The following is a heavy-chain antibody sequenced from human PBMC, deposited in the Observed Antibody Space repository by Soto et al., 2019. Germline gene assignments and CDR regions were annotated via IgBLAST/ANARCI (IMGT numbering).Heavy chain of an antibody. CDR3: ARGYGDYIPDAFNI. D-gene: IGHD4-17*01. CDR2: ITTYSTSI. Sequence: EVQLVESGGGLVKPGGSLRLSCAASGFTFSSYSMNWVRQAPGEGLEWVSSITTYSTSIYYADSVKGRFTLSRDNAKNSLFLQMNSLRAEDTAVYYCARGYGDYIPDAFNIWGQGTMVTVSS. J-gene: IGHJ3*02. V-gene: IGHV3-21*01. CDR1: GFTFSSYS.